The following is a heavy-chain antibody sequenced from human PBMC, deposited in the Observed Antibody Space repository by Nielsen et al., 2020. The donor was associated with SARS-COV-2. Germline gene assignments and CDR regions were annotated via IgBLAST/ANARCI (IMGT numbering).Heavy chain of an antibody. Sequence: GGSLRLSCAASGFTFSSYAMHWVRQAPGKELEWVAVISYDGSNKYYADSVKGRFTISRDNSKNTLYLQMNSLRAEDTAVYYCASWEWFHHWGQGTLVTVSS. J-gene: IGHJ4*02. CDR3: ASWEWFHH. D-gene: IGHD3-3*01. CDR2: ISYDGSNK. CDR1: GFTFSSYA. V-gene: IGHV3-30-3*01.